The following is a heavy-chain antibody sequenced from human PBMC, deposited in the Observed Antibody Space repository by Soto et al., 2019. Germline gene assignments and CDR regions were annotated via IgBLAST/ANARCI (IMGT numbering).Heavy chain of an antibody. D-gene: IGHD3-22*01. J-gene: IGHJ4*02. CDR3: ARVRREYDNSGPVDY. CDR1: GGSMSSGDYS. Sequence: PSGTLSITCAVSGGSMSSGDYSWNWIRQPPGKGLEWIGYIYYGGSTYYNPSLQSRVTMSVDRYRNQFSLKLNSVTAADTAVYYCARVRREYDNSGPVDYWGQGTLVTVSS. V-gene: IGHV4-30-2*01. CDR2: IYYGGST.